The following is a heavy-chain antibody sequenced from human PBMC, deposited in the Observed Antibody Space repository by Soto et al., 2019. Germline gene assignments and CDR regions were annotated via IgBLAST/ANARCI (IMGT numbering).Heavy chain of an antibody. V-gene: IGHV4-4*02. Sequence: SETLSLTCAVSGGSISSSNWWSWVRQPPGKGLEWIGEIYHSGSTNYNPSLKSRVTISVDKSKNQFSLKLSSVTAADTAVYYCARDWSYYGSGSYPGMDVWGQGTTVTVSS. J-gene: IGHJ6*02. CDR2: IYHSGST. CDR3: ARDWSYYGSGSYPGMDV. D-gene: IGHD3-10*01. CDR1: GGSISSSNW.